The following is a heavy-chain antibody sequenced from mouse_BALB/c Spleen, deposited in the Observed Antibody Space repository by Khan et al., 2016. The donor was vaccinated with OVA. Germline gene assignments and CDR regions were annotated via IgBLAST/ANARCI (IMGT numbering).Heavy chain of an antibody. CDR2: INTYTGEQ. D-gene: IGHD2-10*01. J-gene: IGHJ4*01. CDR3: ARPPYFSYVLDN. Sequence: QIQLVQSGPEVKKPGETVKISCKASGHTFTKFGMNWVKQAPGKGLKWMGWINTYTGEQTYADDFNGRFAFSLETSASTAYLQINNRKNEDTATYFCARPPYFSYVLDNWGQGTSVTVSS. V-gene: IGHV9-3-1*01. CDR1: GHTFTKFG.